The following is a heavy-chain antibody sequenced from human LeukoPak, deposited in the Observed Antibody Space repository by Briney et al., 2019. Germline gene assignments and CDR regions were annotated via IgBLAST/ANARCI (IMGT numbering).Heavy chain of an antibody. CDR3: ARDISGTTPD. J-gene: IGHJ4*02. V-gene: IGHV3-30*01. D-gene: IGHD1-14*01. CDR2: IPYDGSNK. Sequence: GRPLRLSCAASGFTFSSYAMHWVRQAPGKGLEWVAVIPYDGSNKYYADSVKGRFTISRDNSKNTLYLQMNSLRAEDTAVYYCARDISGTTPDWGQGTLVTVSS. CDR1: GFTFSSYA.